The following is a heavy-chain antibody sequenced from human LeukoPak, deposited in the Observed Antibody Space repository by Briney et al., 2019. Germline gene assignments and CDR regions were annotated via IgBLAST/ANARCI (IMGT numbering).Heavy chain of an antibody. CDR3: AKDLLGDYYDSSGSF. D-gene: IGHD3-22*01. Sequence: GGSLRLSCAASGFTVSSNYMSWVRQAPGKGLEWVSAISGSGYSTYYADSVKGRFTISRDNSKNTLYLQMNSLRAEDTAVYYCAKDLLGDYYDSSGSFWGQGTLVTVSS. CDR2: ISGSGYST. J-gene: IGHJ4*02. CDR1: GFTVSSNY. V-gene: IGHV3-23*01.